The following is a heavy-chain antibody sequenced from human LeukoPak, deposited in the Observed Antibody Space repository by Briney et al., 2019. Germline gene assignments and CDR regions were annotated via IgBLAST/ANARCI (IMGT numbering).Heavy chain of an antibody. CDR3: ASPGVAAAAPDAFDI. CDR2: INAGNGNT. J-gene: IGHJ3*02. CDR1: GYTFTSYA. D-gene: IGHD6-13*01. V-gene: IGHV1-3*01. Sequence: ASVTVSCTASGYTFTSYAMHWVRQAPGQRLEWMGWINAGNGNTKYSQKFQGRVTITRDTSASTAYMELSSLRSEDTAVYYCASPGVAAAAPDAFDIWGQGTMVTVSS.